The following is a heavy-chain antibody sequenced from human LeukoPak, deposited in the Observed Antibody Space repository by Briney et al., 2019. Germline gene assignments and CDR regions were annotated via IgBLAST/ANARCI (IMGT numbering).Heavy chain of an antibody. V-gene: IGHV4-31*03. J-gene: IGHJ4*02. D-gene: IGHD3-22*01. CDR1: GGSISSGGYY. CDR3: VRQIDYYDSSGYDDY. CDR2: IHYSGST. Sequence: PSETLSLTCTVSGGSISSGGYYWSWIRQHLGRGLEWIGNIHYSGSTYYNPSLKSRVTISADTSNNRFSLKLSSVTAADTAVYYCVRQIDYYDSSGYDDYWGQGTLVTVSS.